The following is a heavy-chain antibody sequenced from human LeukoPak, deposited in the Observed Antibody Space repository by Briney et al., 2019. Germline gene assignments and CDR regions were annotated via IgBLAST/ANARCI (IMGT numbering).Heavy chain of an antibody. V-gene: IGHV4-34*01. CDR1: GGSFSGYY. D-gene: IGHD6-13*01. Sequence: SETLSLTCAVYGGSFSGYYWSWIRQPPGKGLEWIGETNHSGSTNYNPSLKSRATISVDTSKNQFSLKLSSVTAADTAVYYCARGPGYSSSWCSDYYYYGMDVWGQGTTVTVSS. CDR3: ARGPGYSSSWCSDYYYYGMDV. CDR2: TNHSGST. J-gene: IGHJ6*02.